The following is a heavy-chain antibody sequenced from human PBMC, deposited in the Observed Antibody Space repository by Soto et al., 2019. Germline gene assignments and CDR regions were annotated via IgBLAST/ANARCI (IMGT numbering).Heavy chain of an antibody. V-gene: IGHV1-2*04. D-gene: IGHD3-3*01. Sequence: ASVKVSCKASGYTFTGYYMHWLRQAPGQGLEWMGWINPNSGGTNYAQKFQGWVTMTRDTSISTAYMELSRLRSDDTAVCYCARGDFMGYYYGMDVWGQGTTVTVSS. CDR2: INPNSGGT. CDR1: GYTFTGYY. J-gene: IGHJ6*02. CDR3: ARGDFMGYYYGMDV.